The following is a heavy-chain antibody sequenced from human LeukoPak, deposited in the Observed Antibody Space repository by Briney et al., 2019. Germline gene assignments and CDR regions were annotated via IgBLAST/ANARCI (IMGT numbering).Heavy chain of an antibody. CDR3: ARGKPIQLWLPEGVGANWFDP. Sequence: GASVKVSCKASGGTFSSYAISWVRQAPGQGLEWMGRIIPILGIANYAQKFQGRVTITADKSTSTAYMELRSLRSDDTAVYYCARGKPIQLWLPEGVGANWFDPWGQGTLVTVSS. V-gene: IGHV1-69*04. D-gene: IGHD5-18*01. CDR2: IIPILGIA. J-gene: IGHJ5*02. CDR1: GGTFSSYA.